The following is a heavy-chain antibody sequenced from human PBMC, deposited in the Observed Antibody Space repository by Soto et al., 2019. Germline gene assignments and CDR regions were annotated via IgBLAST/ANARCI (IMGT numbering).Heavy chain of an antibody. CDR1: GFTFSSYA. D-gene: IGHD3-9*01. V-gene: IGHV3-23*01. CDR2: ISGSGGST. Sequence: TGGSLRLSCAASGFTFSSYAMSWVRQAPGKGLEWVSAISGSGGSTYYADSVKGRFTISRDNSKNTLYLQMNSLRAEDTAVYYCAKYRALGFYDILTGYPRSFDYWGQGTLVTVSS. CDR3: AKYRALGFYDILTGYPRSFDY. J-gene: IGHJ4*02.